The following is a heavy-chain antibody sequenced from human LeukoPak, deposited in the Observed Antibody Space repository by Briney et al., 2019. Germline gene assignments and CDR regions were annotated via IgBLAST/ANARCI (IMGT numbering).Heavy chain of an antibody. V-gene: IGHV4-39*02. J-gene: IGHJ4*02. Sequence: TSETLSLTCTVSGGSISSSSYYWGWIRQPPGKGLEWIGSIYYSGSTYYNPSLKSRVTISVDTSKNQFSLKLSSVTAADTAVYYCARDRNGGNPFDYWGQGTLVTVSS. CDR1: GGSISSSSYY. CDR3: ARDRNGGNPFDY. CDR2: IYYSGST. D-gene: IGHD4-23*01.